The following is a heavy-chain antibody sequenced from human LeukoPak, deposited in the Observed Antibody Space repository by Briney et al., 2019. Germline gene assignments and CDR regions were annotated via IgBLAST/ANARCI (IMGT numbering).Heavy chain of an antibody. J-gene: IGHJ4*02. CDR1: GGSLSSYY. Sequence: SETLSHSGTVFGGSLSSYYWVWVRQPPGKGLEWIGLIYSSGSIKYNPSLKSRLTISLDTSNNQISLKLTSVTAADTAIYYCARQFEFWGQGTLVTVPS. V-gene: IGHV4-59*08. CDR3: ARQFEF. CDR2: IYSSGSI.